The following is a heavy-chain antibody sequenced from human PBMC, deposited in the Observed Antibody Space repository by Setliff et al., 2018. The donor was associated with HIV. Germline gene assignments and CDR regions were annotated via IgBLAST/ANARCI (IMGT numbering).Heavy chain of an antibody. CDR1: GFTFSSYW. D-gene: IGHD3-10*01. CDR3: AKDKGQKYADY. V-gene: IGHV3-7*01. Sequence: GGSLRLSCAASGFTFSSYWMSWVRQAPGKGLEWVANIKQDGSEKYYVDSVTGRFTISRDDSKNTLYLQMNSLRAEDTAVYYCAKDKGQKYADYWGQGTAVTVSS. J-gene: IGHJ4*02. CDR2: IKQDGSEK.